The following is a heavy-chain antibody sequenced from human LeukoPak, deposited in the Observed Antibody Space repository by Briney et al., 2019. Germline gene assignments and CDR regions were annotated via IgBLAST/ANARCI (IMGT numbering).Heavy chain of an antibody. CDR3: ARDGSYYDSGSYYNGLDY. CDR1: GFTFSSYS. CDR2: ISSSGSYI. D-gene: IGHD3-10*01. V-gene: IGHV3-21*01. J-gene: IGHJ4*02. Sequence: PGGSLRLPCAASGFTFSSYSMNWVRQAPGKGLEWVSSISSSGSYIYYADSVKGRFTISRDNAKNSLYLQMNSLRAEDTAVYYCARDGSYYDSGSYYNGLDYWGQGTLVTVSS.